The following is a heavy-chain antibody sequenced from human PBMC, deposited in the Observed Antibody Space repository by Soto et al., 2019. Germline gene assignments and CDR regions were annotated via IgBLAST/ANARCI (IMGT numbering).Heavy chain of an antibody. CDR3: ARDADYYGSGSPLDY. V-gene: IGHV3-48*03. CDR2: ISSSGSTI. D-gene: IGHD3-10*01. CDR1: GFTFSSYE. J-gene: IGHJ4*02. Sequence: PGGSLRLSCAASGFTFSSYEMNWVRQAPGKGLEWISYISSSGSTIYYADSVKGRFTISRDNAKNSLYLQMNSLRAEDTAVYYCARDADYYGSGSPLDYWGQGTLVTVSS.